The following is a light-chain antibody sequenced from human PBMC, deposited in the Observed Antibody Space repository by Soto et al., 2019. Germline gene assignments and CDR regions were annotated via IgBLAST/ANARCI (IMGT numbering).Light chain of an antibody. CDR1: QSVGTY. V-gene: IGKV3-11*01. CDR2: DAS. J-gene: IGKJ3*01. CDR3: QQRSNWRFT. Sequence: EIVLTQSPATLSLSPGERAILSCRASQSVGTYLAWYQQKPGQAPRLLIYDASNRATGIPARFSGSGSGTDFTLTTGSLEPEDFAVYCCQQRSNWRFTFGPGTKVDIK.